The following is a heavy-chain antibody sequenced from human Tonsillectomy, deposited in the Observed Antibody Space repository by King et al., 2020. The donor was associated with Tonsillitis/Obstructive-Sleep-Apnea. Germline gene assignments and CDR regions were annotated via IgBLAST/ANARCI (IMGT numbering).Heavy chain of an antibody. J-gene: IGHJ6*02. Sequence: LSKYYRSWIRQPPGKGQELIGEINHSGSTNYNPSLKSRATISVDTSKNQFSLKLCSVTAADTAVYYCARAPSDYYDFWSSYYRYYYYGVVVVGQGTTVTVSS. CDR3: ARAPSDYYDFWSSYYRYYYYGVVV. CDR2: INHSGST. CDR1: LSKYY. V-gene: IGHV4-34*01. D-gene: IGHD3-3*01.